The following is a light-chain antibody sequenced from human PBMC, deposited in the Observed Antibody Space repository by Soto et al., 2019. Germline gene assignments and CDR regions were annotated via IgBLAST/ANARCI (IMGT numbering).Light chain of an antibody. V-gene: IGLV2-23*01. Sequence: QSALTQPASVSGSPGQSITISCTGTSSDVGSYNLVSWYQQHPGKAPKLMIYEGSKRPSGVSNRFSGSNSGNTASLTISGLQAEDEADYYCCSYVGSSTLDVVFGGGTKLTVL. J-gene: IGLJ2*01. CDR2: EGS. CDR1: SSDVGSYNL. CDR3: CSYVGSSTLDVV.